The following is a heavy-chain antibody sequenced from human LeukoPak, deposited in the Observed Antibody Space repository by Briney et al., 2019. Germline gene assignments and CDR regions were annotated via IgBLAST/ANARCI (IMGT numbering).Heavy chain of an antibody. CDR3: ANDYRSGSFHDF. CDR2: ISRRDDYT. J-gene: IGHJ4*02. D-gene: IGHD3-10*01. CDR1: GFAFSSYA. V-gene: IGHV3-23*01. Sequence: GGSLRLSCAASGFAFSSYAMSWVRQPPGKGLEWVSVISRRDDYTYYADSVKGRFTISRDNSKNTLYLQMNTLRAEDTAVYYCANDYRSGSFHDFWGQGTLVTVTS.